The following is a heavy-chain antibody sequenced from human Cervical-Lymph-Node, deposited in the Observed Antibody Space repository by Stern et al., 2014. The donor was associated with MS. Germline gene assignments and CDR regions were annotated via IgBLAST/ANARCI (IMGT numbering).Heavy chain of an antibody. J-gene: IGHJ4*02. CDR1: GGTFSSYA. CDR2: IIPIFGTA. CDR3: RCWLWTTPHQTGDY. Sequence: VQLVQSGAEVKKPGSSVKVSCKASGGTFSSYAISWVRQAPGKGLEWMGGIIPIFGTANYAQKFQGRVTITADESTSTAYMELSSLRSEDTAVYYCRCWLWTTPHQTGDYWGQGTLVTVSS. D-gene: IGHD5-18*01. V-gene: IGHV1-69*01.